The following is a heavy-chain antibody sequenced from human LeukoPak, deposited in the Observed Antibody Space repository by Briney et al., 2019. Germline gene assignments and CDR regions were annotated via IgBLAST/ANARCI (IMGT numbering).Heavy chain of an antibody. J-gene: IGHJ5*02. Sequence: SETLSLTCTVSGDSISSSKKYWGWVRQPPGKGLEWIGNIYYSGNTYYNPSLKSRVTISVDTSKNQFSLKLSSVTAADTAVYYCARDLNSSSRDESHWFDPWGQGTLVTVSS. V-gene: IGHV4-39*07. CDR1: GDSISSSKKY. CDR2: IYYSGNT. D-gene: IGHD6-13*01. CDR3: ARDLNSSSRDESHWFDP.